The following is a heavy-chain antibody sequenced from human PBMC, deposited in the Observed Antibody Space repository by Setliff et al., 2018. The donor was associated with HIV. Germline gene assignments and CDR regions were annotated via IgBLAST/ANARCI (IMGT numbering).Heavy chain of an antibody. CDR2: IYASGST. J-gene: IGHJ6*03. Sequence: KTSETLSLTCTVSGGSFSSYHWSWSRHRAGKGLEWIGNIYASGSTKYNPSLESRVTMSVDTSRTQFSLKLRSVTAADTVVYYCARVGASGVPSTMDYYYYMDVWGKGTTVTVSS. D-gene: IGHD3-10*01. V-gene: IGHV4-4*07. CDR3: ARVGASGVPSTMDYYYYMDV. CDR1: GGSFSSYH.